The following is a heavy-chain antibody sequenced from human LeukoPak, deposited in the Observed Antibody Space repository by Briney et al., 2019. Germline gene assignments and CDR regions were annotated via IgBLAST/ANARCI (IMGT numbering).Heavy chain of an antibody. Sequence: GSSVKVSCKASGGTFSSYAISWVRQAPGQGLEWMGRIIPIFGTANYAQKFQGRVTITTDESTSTAYMELSSLRSEDTAVYYCAREWYDSPVAAFDIWGQGTMVTVPS. D-gene: IGHD3-22*01. CDR1: GGTFSSYA. CDR2: IIPIFGTA. CDR3: AREWYDSPVAAFDI. V-gene: IGHV1-69*05. J-gene: IGHJ3*02.